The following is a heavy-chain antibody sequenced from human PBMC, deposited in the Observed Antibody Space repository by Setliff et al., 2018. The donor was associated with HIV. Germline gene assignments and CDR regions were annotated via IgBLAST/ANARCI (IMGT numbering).Heavy chain of an antibody. J-gene: IGHJ3*01. V-gene: IGHV4-4*07. CDR3: ARIPWVATLWGGAFDL. CDR1: GASMSGFY. CDR2: IHSGGNT. D-gene: IGHD5-12*01. Sequence: SETLSLTCSVSGASMSGFYWNWIRQPAGKGLEWIGRIHSGGNTNHNPSLKSRITMSVDTSKNHFSLQLSSVTAADTAVYYCARIPWVATLWGGAFDLWGHGTMVTVSS.